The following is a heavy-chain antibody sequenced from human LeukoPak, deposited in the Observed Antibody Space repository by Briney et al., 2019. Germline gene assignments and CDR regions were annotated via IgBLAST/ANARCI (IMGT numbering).Heavy chain of an antibody. CDR3: ARDNPFGGVTVTDY. CDR2: ISSSSSTI. Sequence: PGGSLRLSCAASGFTFSSYSMNWVRQAPGKGLEWVSYISSSSSTIYYADSVKGRFTISRDNAKNSLYLQMNSLRAEDTAVYYCARDNPFGGVTVTDYWGQGTLVTVSS. J-gene: IGHJ4*02. D-gene: IGHD3-16*02. V-gene: IGHV3-48*01. CDR1: GFTFSSYS.